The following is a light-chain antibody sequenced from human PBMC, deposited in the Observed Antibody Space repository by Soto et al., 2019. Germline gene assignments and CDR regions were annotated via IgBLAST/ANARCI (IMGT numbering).Light chain of an antibody. J-gene: IGKJ1*01. CDR1: QGISSY. Sequence: DIQMTQSPSAMSASVGDRVAITCRASQGISSYLAWYQQKPGKAPELLIYAASTLQSGVPSWFSGSGSGTDFTLTISCLQSEDFATYYCQQYYSFPWTFGQGTKVDI. CDR3: QQYYSFPWT. V-gene: IGKV1-9*01. CDR2: AAS.